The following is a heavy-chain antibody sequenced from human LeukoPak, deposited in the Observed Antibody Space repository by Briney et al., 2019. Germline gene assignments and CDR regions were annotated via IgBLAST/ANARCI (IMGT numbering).Heavy chain of an antibody. V-gene: IGHV3-21*01. D-gene: IGHD3-22*01. Sequence: GGSLRLSCAASGFNFKTYSMNWVRQAPGKGLEWVSSISFDSTYIYYADSVKGRFTISRDNAKNSLFLQMNSLRDDDTAVYHCAGDLGYYDGSGYFPYYFEKWGQGILVTVSS. J-gene: IGHJ4*02. CDR1: GFNFKTYS. CDR3: AGDLGYYDGSGYFPYYFEK. CDR2: ISFDSTYI.